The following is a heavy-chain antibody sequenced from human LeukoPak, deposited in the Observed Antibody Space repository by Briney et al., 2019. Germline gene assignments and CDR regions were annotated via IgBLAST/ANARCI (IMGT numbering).Heavy chain of an antibody. CDR2: INHNGNVN. D-gene: IGHD3-16*01. J-gene: IGHJ6*02. CDR3: ARGGGLDV. Sequence: GGSLRLSCAASGFTFDDYAMNWARQAPGKGLEWVASINHNGNVNYYVDSVKGRFTISRDNAKNSLYLQMSNLRAEDTAVYFCARGGGLDVWGQGATVTVSS. V-gene: IGHV3-7*03. CDR1: GFTFDDYA.